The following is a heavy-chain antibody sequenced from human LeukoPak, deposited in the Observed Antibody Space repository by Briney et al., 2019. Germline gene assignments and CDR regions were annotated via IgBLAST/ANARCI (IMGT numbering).Heavy chain of an antibody. V-gene: IGHV4-59*01. CDR3: ARGIVGATIGY. CDR1: GGSISSYY. D-gene: IGHD1-26*01. Sequence: SETLSLTCTVSGGSISSYYWSWIRQPPGKGLEWIGYIYYSGSTNYNPSLKSRVTISVDTSKNQFSLKLSSVTAADTAVYYCARGIVGATIGYWGQGTLVTVSS. CDR2: IYYSGST. J-gene: IGHJ4*02.